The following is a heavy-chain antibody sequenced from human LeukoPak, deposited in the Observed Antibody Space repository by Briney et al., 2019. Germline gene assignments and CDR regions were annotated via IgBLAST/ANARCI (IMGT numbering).Heavy chain of an antibody. CDR2: IYSGGST. CDR3: ARDGFSSGYPYDAFDI. J-gene: IGHJ3*02. V-gene: IGHV3-53*01. Sequence: GGSLRLSCAASGFTVSGNYMSWVRQAPGKGLEWVSVIYSGGSTYYADSVKGRFTISRDNSKNTLYLQMNSLRAEDTAVYYCARDGFSSGYPYDAFDIWGQGTMVTVSS. D-gene: IGHD3-22*01. CDR1: GFTVSGNY.